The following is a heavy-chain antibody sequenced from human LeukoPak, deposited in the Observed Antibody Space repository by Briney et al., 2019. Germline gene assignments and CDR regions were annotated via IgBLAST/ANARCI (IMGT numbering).Heavy chain of an antibody. Sequence: PGGSLRLSCAASGFTFDDYGMSWVRQAPGKGLEWVSGINWNGGSTGYADSVKGRFTISRDNSKNTLYLQMNSLRAEDTAVYYCAKGGGYYGSGSYYIDYWGQGTLVTVSS. CDR1: GFTFDDYG. CDR3: AKGGGYYGSGSYYIDY. CDR2: INWNGGST. D-gene: IGHD3-10*01. V-gene: IGHV3-20*04. J-gene: IGHJ4*02.